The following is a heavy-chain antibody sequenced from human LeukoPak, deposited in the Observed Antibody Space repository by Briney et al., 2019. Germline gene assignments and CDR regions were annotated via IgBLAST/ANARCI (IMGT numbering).Heavy chain of an antibody. D-gene: IGHD2-2*01. Sequence: ASVKVSCKASGYTFTSYDINWVRQATGQGLEWMGWMNPNSGNTGYAQKFQGRVTMTRDTSISTAYMELSSLRSEDTAVYYCAREYGCSSTSCYQNWFDPWGQGTLVTVSS. CDR2: MNPNSGNT. V-gene: IGHV1-8*01. J-gene: IGHJ5*02. CDR1: GYTFTSYD. CDR3: AREYGCSSTSCYQNWFDP.